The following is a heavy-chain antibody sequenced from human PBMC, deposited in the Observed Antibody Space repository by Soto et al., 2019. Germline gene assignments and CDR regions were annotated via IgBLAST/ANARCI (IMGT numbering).Heavy chain of an antibody. J-gene: IGHJ4*02. D-gene: IGHD3-22*01. V-gene: IGHV1-24*01. CDR3: TTCSYDSSNFLPPELDS. Sequence: ASLKVSCKVSGHTLNELSMHWVRQAPGKGLEWMGGYNSEDAETIYAQNFQGRVTMTEDTSTDTAYMEMSSLPSKDTAVYYCTTCSYDSSNFLPPELDSWGQGTLVTVSS. CDR2: YNSEDAET. CDR1: GHTLNELS.